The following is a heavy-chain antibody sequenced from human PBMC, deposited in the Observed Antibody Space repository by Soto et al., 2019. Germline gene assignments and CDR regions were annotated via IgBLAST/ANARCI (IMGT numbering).Heavy chain of an antibody. CDR3: ARVGDSSGWIYAFDI. V-gene: IGHV5-51*01. Sequence: GESLKISCKGSGYSFTSYWIGWVRQMPGKGLEWMGIIYPGDSDTRYSPSFQGQVTISADKSISTAYLQWSSLKASDSVMYYCARVGDSSGWIYAFDIWGQGTMVTVSS. CDR2: IYPGDSDT. J-gene: IGHJ3*02. D-gene: IGHD6-19*01. CDR1: GYSFTSYW.